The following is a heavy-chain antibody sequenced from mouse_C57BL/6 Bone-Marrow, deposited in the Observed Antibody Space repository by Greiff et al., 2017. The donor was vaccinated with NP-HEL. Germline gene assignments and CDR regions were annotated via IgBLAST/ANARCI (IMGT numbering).Heavy chain of an antibody. CDR1: GFTFSNYW. Sequence: EVKLVESGGGLVQPGGSMKLSCVASGFTFSNYWMNWVRQSPEKGLEWVAQIRLKSDNYATHYAESVKGRFTISRDDSKSSVYLQMNNLRAEDTGIYYCTVFYDGYYFDYWGQGTTLTVSS. CDR3: TVFYDGYYFDY. J-gene: IGHJ2*01. D-gene: IGHD2-3*01. CDR2: IRLKSDNYAT. V-gene: IGHV6-3*01.